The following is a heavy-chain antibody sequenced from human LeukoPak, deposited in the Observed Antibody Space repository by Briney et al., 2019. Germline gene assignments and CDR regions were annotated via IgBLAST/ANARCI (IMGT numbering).Heavy chain of an antibody. Sequence: ASVKVSCKASGYTFTSYYMHWVRQAPGQGLEWMGIINPSGGSTSYAQKFQGRVTMTRGMSTSTVYMELSSLRSEDTAVYYCAREGDCSGGSCYFDYWGQGTLVTVSS. CDR2: INPSGGST. CDR3: AREGDCSGGSCYFDY. J-gene: IGHJ4*02. CDR1: GYTFTSYY. V-gene: IGHV1-46*01. D-gene: IGHD2-15*01.